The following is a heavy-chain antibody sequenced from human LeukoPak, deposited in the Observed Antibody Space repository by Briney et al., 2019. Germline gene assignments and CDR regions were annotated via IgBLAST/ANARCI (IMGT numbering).Heavy chain of an antibody. CDR3: AKRSTGGKVDWFDP. CDR1: GFIFSDYT. J-gene: IGHJ5*02. V-gene: IGHV3-23*01. Sequence: GGSLGLSCAASGFIFSDYTMMWVRRAPGKGLQWVATFTAYGGTYYAASVKGRFAISRDNSRDTVSLYMNSLRVEDTAMYYCAKRSTGGKVDWFDPWGPGTLITVSS. CDR2: FTAYGGT. D-gene: IGHD4-23*01.